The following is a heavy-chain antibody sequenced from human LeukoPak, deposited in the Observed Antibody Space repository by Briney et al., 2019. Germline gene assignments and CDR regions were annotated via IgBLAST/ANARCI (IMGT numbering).Heavy chain of an antibody. CDR1: GYTFTGYY. J-gene: IGHJ5*02. Sequence: ASVKVSCKASGYTFTGYYMHWVRQAPGQGLEWMGIINPSGGSTSYAQKFQGRVTMTRDTSISTAYMELSRLRSDDTAVYYCARDTVGYCSSTSCYGRYNWFDPWGQGTLVTVSS. CDR2: INPSGGST. CDR3: ARDTVGYCSSTSCYGRYNWFDP. V-gene: IGHV1-2*02. D-gene: IGHD2-2*01.